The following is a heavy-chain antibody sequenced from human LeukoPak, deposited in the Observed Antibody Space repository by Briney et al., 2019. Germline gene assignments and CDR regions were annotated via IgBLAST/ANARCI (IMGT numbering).Heavy chain of an antibody. CDR3: ARRHDILTGRFDY. D-gene: IGHD3-9*01. Sequence: PSETLSLTCTVSGYSISSGYYWGWIRQPPGKGLEWIGSIYHSGSTYYNPSLKSRVTISVDTSKNQFSLKLSSVTAADTAVYYCARRHDILTGRFDYWGQGTLVTVSS. CDR2: IYHSGST. J-gene: IGHJ4*02. CDR1: GYSISSGYY. V-gene: IGHV4-38-2*02.